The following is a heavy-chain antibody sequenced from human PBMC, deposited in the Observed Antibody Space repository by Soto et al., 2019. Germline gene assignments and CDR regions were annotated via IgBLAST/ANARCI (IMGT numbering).Heavy chain of an antibody. CDR2: IHNNGDT. V-gene: IGHV3-53*02. Sequence: VQLVETGGGLIQPGGSLRLSCAGSGFNVKNNYMNWVRQAPGKGLEWVSVIHNNGDTYYADSVKGRFTISRDNSKNTVYLQMDSMRADDSAIYYCARDSGIPNDYWGQGTLGTVSS. J-gene: IGHJ4*02. D-gene: IGHD1-1*01. CDR3: ARDSGIPNDY. CDR1: GFNVKNNY.